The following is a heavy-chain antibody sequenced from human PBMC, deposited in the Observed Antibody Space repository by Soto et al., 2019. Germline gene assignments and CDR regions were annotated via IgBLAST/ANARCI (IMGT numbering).Heavy chain of an antibody. V-gene: IGHV1-58*02. CDR1: GFTFTSSA. CDR3: AAVGGSGRSGAFDI. D-gene: IGHD1-26*01. Sequence: ASVKVSCKASGFTFTSSAMQWVRQARGQRLEWIGWIVVGSGNTNYAQKFQERVTITRDMSTSTAYMELSSLRSEDTAVYYCAAVGGSGRSGAFDIRAQGTTVTVSS. J-gene: IGHJ3*02. CDR2: IVVGSGNT.